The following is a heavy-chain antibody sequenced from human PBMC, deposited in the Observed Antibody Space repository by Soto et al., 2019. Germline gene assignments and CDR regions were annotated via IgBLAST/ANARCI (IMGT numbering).Heavy chain of an antibody. CDR1: GGSFSGYY. Sequence: SETLSLTCAVYGGSFSGYYWSWIRQPPGKGLEWIGEINHSGSTNYNPSLKSRVTISVDTSKNQFSLKLSSVTAADTAVYYCAREGDYYDSSGYYYTYYFDYWGQGTLVTVSS. V-gene: IGHV4-34*01. CDR2: INHSGST. D-gene: IGHD3-22*01. CDR3: AREGDYYDSSGYYYTYYFDY. J-gene: IGHJ4*02.